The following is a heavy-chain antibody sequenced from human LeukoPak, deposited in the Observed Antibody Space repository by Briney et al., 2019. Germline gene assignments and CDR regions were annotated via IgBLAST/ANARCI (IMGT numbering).Heavy chain of an antibody. Sequence: PSETLSLTCTVSGGSISSSSYYWGWIRQPPGKGLEWIGSIYYSGSTYYNPSLKSRVTISVDTSKNQFSLKLSSVTAADTAVYYCARHMKEGGSSWYQKPMYYFDYWGQGTLVTVSS. J-gene: IGHJ4*02. V-gene: IGHV4-39*01. CDR2: IYYSGST. CDR3: ARHMKEGGSSWYQKPMYYFDY. CDR1: GGSISSSSYY. D-gene: IGHD6-13*01.